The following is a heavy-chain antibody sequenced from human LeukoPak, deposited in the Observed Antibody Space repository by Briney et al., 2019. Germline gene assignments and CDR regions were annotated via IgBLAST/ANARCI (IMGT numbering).Heavy chain of an antibody. D-gene: IGHD3-3*01. Sequence: PGGTLRLSSAASGVTSTSYAMSCVPQAPGTGLEWVSAIRGRCGSTYYADAVTARFTISRDKSKITLFLQMNSLRVEETAIYYCAAAYFGVDQYYYGFFVWGERATVSVSS. CDR1: GVTSTSYA. CDR3: AAAYFGVDQYYYGFFV. CDR2: IRGRCGST. J-gene: IGHJ6*01. V-gene: IGHV3-23*01.